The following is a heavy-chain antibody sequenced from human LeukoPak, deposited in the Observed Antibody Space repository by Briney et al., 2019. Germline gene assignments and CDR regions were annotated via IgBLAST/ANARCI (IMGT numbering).Heavy chain of an antibody. Sequence: PGGSLRLSCAASGISFGNYAMSWVRQAPGKGLEWISVISGGGDTTHYADSVKGRFTISRDNSENTLYLQMNSLRAEDTAIYYRAKDTSISYYSTHSEYFDYWGQGTLVTVSS. D-gene: IGHD4-11*01. CDR2: ISGGGDTT. V-gene: IGHV3-23*01. J-gene: IGHJ4*02. CDR1: GISFGNYA. CDR3: AKDTSISYYSTHSEYFDY.